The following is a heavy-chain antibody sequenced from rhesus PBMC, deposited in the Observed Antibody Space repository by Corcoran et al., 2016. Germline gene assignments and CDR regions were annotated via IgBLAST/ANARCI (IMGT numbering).Heavy chain of an antibody. J-gene: IGHJ4*01. Sequence: QVQLQESGPGVVKPSETLSLTCAVSGGSISSGYDWTWIRQPPGKGLEWFGYIYGSSGSTNYSPSLKNRVTISKDASKNQFSLKRSSVTAADTAVYYCARDRVFDYWGQGVLVTVSS. CDR1: GGSISSGYD. CDR2: IYGSSGST. V-gene: IGHV4-76*01. CDR3: ARDRVFDY.